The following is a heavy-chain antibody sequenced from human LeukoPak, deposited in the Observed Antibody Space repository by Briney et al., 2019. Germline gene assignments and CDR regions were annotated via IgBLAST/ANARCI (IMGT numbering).Heavy chain of an antibody. V-gene: IGHV3-23*01. CDR2: ISGSGGST. Sequence: PGGSRRLSCAASGFTFSTYAMSWVRQAPGKGREWVSAISGSGGSTYYADSVKGRFTISRDNSKNTLYLQMNSLRAEDTSIYFCAKALEQEAVIALDYWGQGTLVTGSS. J-gene: IGHJ4*02. CDR1: GFTFSTYA. CDR3: AKALEQEAVIALDY. D-gene: IGHD6-13*01.